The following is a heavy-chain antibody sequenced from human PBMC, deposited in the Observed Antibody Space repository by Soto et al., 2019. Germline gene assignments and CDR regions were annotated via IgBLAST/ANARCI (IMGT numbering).Heavy chain of an antibody. Sequence: QAQLEQSGGEVKKPGSSVKVSCKASRVAFSKFIVTWVRQAPGLGLEWVGGIIPIFGTANYAQKFQGRVPITAAESTSTSYMEVNNLRSEDTAVYYCAKVRYSSPMGYYYGMDVWGQGTXVXXS. D-gene: IGHD6-19*01. J-gene: IGHJ6*02. CDR3: AKVRYSSPMGYYYGMDV. CDR2: IIPIFGTA. CDR1: RVAFSKFI. V-gene: IGHV1-69*01.